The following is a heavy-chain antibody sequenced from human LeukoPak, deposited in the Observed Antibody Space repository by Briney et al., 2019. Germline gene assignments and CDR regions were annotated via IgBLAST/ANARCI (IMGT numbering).Heavy chain of an antibody. CDR1: GGSISSSGYY. CDR2: IYYSGST. Sequence: SETLSLTCTVSGGSISSSGYYWGWIRQPPGEGLGWIGSIYYSGSTYYNPSLKSRVTISVDTSKNQFSLKLSSVTAADTAVYYCARGGGIPGGYFDYWGQGTLVTVSS. J-gene: IGHJ4*02. D-gene: IGHD6-13*01. V-gene: IGHV4-39*07. CDR3: ARGGGIPGGYFDY.